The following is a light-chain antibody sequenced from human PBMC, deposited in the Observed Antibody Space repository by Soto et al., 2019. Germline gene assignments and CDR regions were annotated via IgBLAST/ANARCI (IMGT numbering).Light chain of an antibody. CDR2: DAS. V-gene: IGKV1-33*01. CDR3: QQYSNLIT. Sequence: DIQMTQSPSSLSASVGDRVTITWQASQDVSNYLNWYQQKLGKAPKLLIYDASNLETGVPSRFSGSGSGTYFSFTISSLQPEDFATYYCQQYSNLITFGQGTRLEIK. J-gene: IGKJ5*01. CDR1: QDVSNY.